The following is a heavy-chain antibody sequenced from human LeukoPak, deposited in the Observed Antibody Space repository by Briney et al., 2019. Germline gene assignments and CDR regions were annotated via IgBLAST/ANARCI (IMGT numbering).Heavy chain of an antibody. Sequence: PSQTLSLTCAVSGGSISYGDYSWSWIRQPPGKGLEWVGYIYHSGSTSYNPSLKSRVTLSADTSKNQLSLKLSSVTAADTAVYYCARVGDYYDSSGFYYSHDYWGQGTLVTVSS. CDR2: IYHSGST. D-gene: IGHD3-22*01. V-gene: IGHV4-30-2*01. J-gene: IGHJ4*02. CDR3: ARVGDYYDSSGFYYSHDY. CDR1: GGSISYGDYS.